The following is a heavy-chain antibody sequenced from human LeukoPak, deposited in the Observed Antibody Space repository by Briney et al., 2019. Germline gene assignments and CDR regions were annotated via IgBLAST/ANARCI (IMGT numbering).Heavy chain of an antibody. D-gene: IGHD6-19*01. V-gene: IGHV4-59*12. CDR1: GGSISSYY. J-gene: IGHJ3*02. Sequence: SETLSLTCTVSGGSISSYYWSWIRQPPGKGLEWIGYIYYSGGTKYNPSLKSRVTISVDTSKNQFSLKLSSVTAADTAVYYCAREGGSSGWNDAFDIWGQGTMVTVSS. CDR2: IYYSGGT. CDR3: AREGGSSGWNDAFDI.